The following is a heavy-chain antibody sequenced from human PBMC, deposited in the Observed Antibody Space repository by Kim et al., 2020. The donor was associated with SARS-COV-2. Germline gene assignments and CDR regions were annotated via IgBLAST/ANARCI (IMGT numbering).Heavy chain of an antibody. CDR3: ARALLLTGTHYIDY. CDR1: GGSISSGGYY. V-gene: IGHV4-31*03. Sequence: SETLSLTCTVSGGSISSGGYYWSWIRQHPGKGLEWIGYIYYSGSTYYNPSLKSRVTISVDTSKNQFSLKLSSVTAADTAVYYCARALLLTGTHYIDYWGQGTLVTVSS. J-gene: IGHJ4*02. D-gene: IGHD3-9*01. CDR2: IYYSGST.